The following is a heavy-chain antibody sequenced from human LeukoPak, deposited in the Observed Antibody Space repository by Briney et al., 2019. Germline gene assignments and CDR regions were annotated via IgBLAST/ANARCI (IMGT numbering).Heavy chain of an antibody. D-gene: IGHD5-18*01. CDR3: TTELAWIQLWPVDY. CDR2: IKSKTDGGTT. Sequence: GGSLRLSCAASGFTFSSYSMNWVRQAPGKGLEWVGRIKSKTDGGTTDYAAPVKGRFTISRDDSKNTLYLQMNSLKTEDTAVYYCTTELAWIQLWPVDYWGQGTLVTVSS. J-gene: IGHJ4*02. CDR1: GFTFSSYS. V-gene: IGHV3-15*01.